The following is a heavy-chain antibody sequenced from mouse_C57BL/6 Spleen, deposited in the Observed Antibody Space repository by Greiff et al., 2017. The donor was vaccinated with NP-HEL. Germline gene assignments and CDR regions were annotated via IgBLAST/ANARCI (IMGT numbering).Heavy chain of an antibody. D-gene: IGHD2-5*01. V-gene: IGHV1-69*01. CDR3: ARDDYINSDDAMDD. CDR2: IDPSDSYT. Sequence: QVQLQQSGAELVMPGASVKLSCKASGYTFTSYWMHWVKQRPGQGLEWIGEIDPSDSYTNYNQKFKGKSTLNVDKSSSTAYMQLSSLTSEDSAVYYWARDDYINSDDAMDDGGQGTSGTVAA. J-gene: IGHJ4*01. CDR1: GYTFTSYW.